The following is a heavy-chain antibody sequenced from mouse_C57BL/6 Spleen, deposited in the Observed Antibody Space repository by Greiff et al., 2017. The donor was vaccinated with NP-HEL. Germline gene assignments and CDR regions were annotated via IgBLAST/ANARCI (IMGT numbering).Heavy chain of an antibody. Sequence: QVQLKESGPGLVAPSQSLSITCTVSGFSLTSYGVHWVRQPPGKGLEWLVVIWSDGSTTYNSALKSRLSITKDNSKSQVYLKMNSLQTDDTSIYYCARLLHYYAMDYWGQGTSVTVSS. CDR3: ARLLHYYAMDY. J-gene: IGHJ4*01. CDR1: GFSLTSYG. D-gene: IGHD2-3*01. CDR2: IWSDGST. V-gene: IGHV2-6*03.